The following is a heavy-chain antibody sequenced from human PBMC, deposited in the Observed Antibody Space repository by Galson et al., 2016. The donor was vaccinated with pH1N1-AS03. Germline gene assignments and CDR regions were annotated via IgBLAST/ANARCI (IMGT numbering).Heavy chain of an antibody. V-gene: IGHV2-70*01. J-gene: IGHJ4*02. Sequence: PALVKPPQTLTLTCTFSGFSLRTGGMCVSWIRQPPGKALEWLALIDWDDNKYFITSLKTRLTISKDTSKNQVVLTMTTMDPVDTATYYCARLAYGDYVGDFDYWGQGTLVTVSS. CDR1: GFSLRTGGMC. D-gene: IGHD4-17*01. CDR2: IDWDDNK. CDR3: ARLAYGDYVGDFDY.